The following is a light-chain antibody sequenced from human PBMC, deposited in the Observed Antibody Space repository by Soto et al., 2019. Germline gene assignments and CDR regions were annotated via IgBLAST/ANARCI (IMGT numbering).Light chain of an antibody. Sequence: QSALTQPASVSGSPGQSITISCTGTSNDVGGYNYVSWYQQYPGKAPKLMIFGVSDRPSGVSNRFSGSKSGNTASLTISGLQAEDEADYYCSSYKTSSTVVVFGGGTKLTVL. CDR3: SSYKTSSTVVV. V-gene: IGLV2-14*01. CDR1: SNDVGGYNY. CDR2: GVS. J-gene: IGLJ2*01.